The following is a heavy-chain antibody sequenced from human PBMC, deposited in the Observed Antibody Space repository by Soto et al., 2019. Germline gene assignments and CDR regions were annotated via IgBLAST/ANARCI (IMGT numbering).Heavy chain of an antibody. V-gene: IGHV3-43*01. J-gene: IGHJ4*02. CDR3: AKGFAQGYDLGFAY. Sequence: PGGSLRLSCAASGFTFDDYTMHWVRQAPGKGPEWVSLISWDGGSTYYADSVKGRFTISRDNSKNSLYLQMNSLRTEDTALYYRAKGFAQGYDLGFAYWGQGTLVTVSS. CDR2: ISWDGGST. CDR1: GFTFDDYT. D-gene: IGHD5-12*01.